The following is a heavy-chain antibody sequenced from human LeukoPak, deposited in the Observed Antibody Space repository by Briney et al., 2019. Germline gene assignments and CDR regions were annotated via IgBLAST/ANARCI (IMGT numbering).Heavy chain of an antibody. CDR1: GFTFSSYS. CDR3: AKTSITGKGY. D-gene: IGHD1-20*01. Sequence: GGSLRLSCAASGFTFSSYSMNWVRQAPGKGLEWVSSISSSSSYIYYADSVKGRFTISRDNAKDSLYLQMNSLRAEDTAVYYCAKTSITGKGYWGQGTLVTVSS. CDR2: ISSSSSYI. J-gene: IGHJ4*02. V-gene: IGHV3-21*01.